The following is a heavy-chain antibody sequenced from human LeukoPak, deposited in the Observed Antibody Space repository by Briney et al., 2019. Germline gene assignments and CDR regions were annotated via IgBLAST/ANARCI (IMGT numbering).Heavy chain of an antibody. J-gene: IGHJ4*02. CDR2: IYSGYST. D-gene: IGHD3-9*01. Sequence: PGGSLRLSCAASGFTVSSNYMSWVRQAPGKGLEWVSVIYSGYSTFYSDSVKGRFTISRDNSKNTLYLQMNTLRAEDTAVYYCARTGWYYDILTGYPWDSWGQGTLVTVSS. CDR1: GFTVSSNY. V-gene: IGHV3-53*01. CDR3: ARTGWYYDILTGYPWDS.